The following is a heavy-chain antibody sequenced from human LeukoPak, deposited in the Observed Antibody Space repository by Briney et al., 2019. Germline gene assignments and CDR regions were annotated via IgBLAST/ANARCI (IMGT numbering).Heavy chain of an antibody. Sequence: ASETLSLTCTVSGGSISSYYWSWIRQPPGKGLEWIGYIYYSGSTNYNPSLKSRVTISVDTSKNQFSLKLSSVTAADTAVYYCARDLDTGMVNGMDVWGQGTTVTVSS. V-gene: IGHV4-59*01. J-gene: IGHJ6*02. CDR3: ARDLDTGMVNGMDV. CDR1: GGSISSYY. D-gene: IGHD5-18*01. CDR2: IYYSGST.